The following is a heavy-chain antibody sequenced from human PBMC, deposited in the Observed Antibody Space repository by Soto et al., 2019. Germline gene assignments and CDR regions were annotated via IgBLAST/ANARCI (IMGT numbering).Heavy chain of an antibody. J-gene: IGHJ4*02. D-gene: IGHD3-22*01. CDR3: ARDKNYDSSGYYYRFLDY. V-gene: IGHV3-30-3*01. CDR2: ISYDGSNK. Sequence: PGGSLRLSCAASGFTFSSYAMHWVRQAPGKGLEWVAVISYDGSNKYYADSVKGRFTISRDNSKNTLYLQMNSLRAEDTAVYYCARDKNYDSSGYYYRFLDYWGQGNLVTVSS. CDR1: GFTFSSYA.